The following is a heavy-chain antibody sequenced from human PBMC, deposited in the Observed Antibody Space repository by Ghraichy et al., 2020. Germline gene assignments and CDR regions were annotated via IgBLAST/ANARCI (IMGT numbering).Heavy chain of an antibody. CDR2: ISAYNGDT. D-gene: IGHD5-12*01. V-gene: IGHV1-18*01. Sequence: ASVKVSCKASGYTFTSFGISWVRQAPGQGLEWMGWISAYNGDTNYAQNLQGRVTMTTDPSTSTAYMELRSLRSDDTAIYYCARDSNIVSTDTKTRSWDYWGQGTLVTVSS. CDR1: GYTFTSFG. CDR3: ARDSNIVSTDTKTRSWDY. J-gene: IGHJ4*02.